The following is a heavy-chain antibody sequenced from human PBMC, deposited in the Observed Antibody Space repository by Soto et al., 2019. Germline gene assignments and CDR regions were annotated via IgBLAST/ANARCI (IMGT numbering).Heavy chain of an antibody. CDR2: IYYSGST. CDR1: GGSISSGGYY. D-gene: IGHD6-6*01. V-gene: IGHV4-31*03. Sequence: PSETLSLTCTVSGGSISSGGYYWSWIRQHPGKGLEWIGYIYYSGSTYYNPSLKSRVTISVDTSKNQFSLKLSSVTAADTAVYYCAGYRYSSSYRYYYGMDVWGQGTTVTVSS. CDR3: AGYRYSSSYRYYYGMDV. J-gene: IGHJ6*02.